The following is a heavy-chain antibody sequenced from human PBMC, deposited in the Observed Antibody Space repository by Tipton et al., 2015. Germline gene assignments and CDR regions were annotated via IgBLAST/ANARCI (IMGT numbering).Heavy chain of an antibody. J-gene: IGHJ4*02. CDR1: GFTFSTAW. Sequence: SLRLSCAASGFTFSTAWMHWVRQAPGKGLVWVSRIYSDGSSTSYADSVKGRFTISRDNAKNTLYLQMNSLRVEDTAVYYCARVEQWLAFYFDHWGQGALVTVSS. CDR3: ARVEQWLAFYFDH. V-gene: IGHV3-74*01. D-gene: IGHD6-19*01. CDR2: IYSDGSST.